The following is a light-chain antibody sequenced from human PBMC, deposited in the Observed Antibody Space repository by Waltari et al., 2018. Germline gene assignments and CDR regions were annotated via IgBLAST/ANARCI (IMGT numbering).Light chain of an antibody. V-gene: IGKV1-12*01. CDR3: QQGSAFPPT. Sequence: EIQMTQSPSSVSASVGDTVTITCRAGQDISGALAWYQQKPGQAPNLLIYAVSTLQSGVPPRFSGSGSGTDFTLTISGLQPEDVATYYCQQGSAFPPTFGQGTNVEIK. CDR1: QDISGA. J-gene: IGKJ1*01. CDR2: AVS.